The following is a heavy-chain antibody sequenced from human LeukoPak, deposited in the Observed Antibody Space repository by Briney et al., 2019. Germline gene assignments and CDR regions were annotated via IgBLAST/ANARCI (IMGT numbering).Heavy chain of an antibody. Sequence: PGGSLRLSSAAPGFTFSSYVMSWVRQAPGKGLEWVSSISDSSGTRLYADSVKGRFTISRDNSKNTVYLQMNSLRAEDTALYYCAKRRAVAALDFWGQGTLVTVSS. CDR1: GFTFSSYV. CDR3: AKRRAVAALDF. J-gene: IGHJ4*02. CDR2: ISDSSGTR. D-gene: IGHD6-19*01. V-gene: IGHV3-23*01.